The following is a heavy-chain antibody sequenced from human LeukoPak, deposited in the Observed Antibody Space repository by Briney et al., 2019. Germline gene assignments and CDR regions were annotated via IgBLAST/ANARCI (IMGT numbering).Heavy chain of an antibody. D-gene: IGHD3-10*01. CDR3: ARGLWFGDENPPYFDY. Sequence: SETLSLTCSVSGGSISSSNYYWSWIRQPAGKGLEWIGRIYTSESTNYNPSLKSRVTISVDASRNQFSLKLSSVTAADTAVYYCARGLWFGDENPPYFDYWGQGILVTVSS. CDR1: GGSISSSNYY. J-gene: IGHJ4*02. V-gene: IGHV4-61*02. CDR2: IYTSEST.